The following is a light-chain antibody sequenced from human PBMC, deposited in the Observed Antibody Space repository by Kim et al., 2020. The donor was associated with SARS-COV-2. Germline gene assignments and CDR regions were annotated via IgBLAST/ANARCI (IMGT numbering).Light chain of an antibody. J-gene: IGLJ1*01. Sequence: GHSGPGDCTGASIDGDGYTYVSRYQHHPRKAPTPVISDVIKRPPGVPDRFSGSKSASTASLTVSGLQAADEADYYCGSYVGNNNIVFGTGTKVTVL. CDR1: SIDGDGYTY. CDR3: GSYVGNNNIV. V-gene: IGLV2-8*01. CDR2: DVI.